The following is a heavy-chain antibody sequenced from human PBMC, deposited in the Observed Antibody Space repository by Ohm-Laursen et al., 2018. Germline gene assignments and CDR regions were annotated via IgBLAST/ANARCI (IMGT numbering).Heavy chain of an antibody. CDR3: ASSQSSSWYHAFDV. V-gene: IGHV4-59*08. J-gene: IGHJ3*01. D-gene: IGHD6-13*01. CDR1: GGSISGYY. Sequence: SETLSLTCSVSGGSISGYYWSWIRQPPGKGLEWIGYIYDSGRTNYNPSLKSRVSTSVDTSKNQVSLKLSSVTAADTAVYYCASSQSSSWYHAFDVWGQGTMVTVSS. CDR2: IYDSGRT.